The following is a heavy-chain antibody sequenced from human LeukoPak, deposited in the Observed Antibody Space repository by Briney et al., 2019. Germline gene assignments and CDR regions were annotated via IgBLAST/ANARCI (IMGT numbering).Heavy chain of an antibody. D-gene: IGHD6-6*01. CDR1: GFTFTGYG. CDR3: ASGVWSSSGYYMDV. CDR2: ISYDGTNK. V-gene: IGHV3-33*01. J-gene: IGHJ6*03. Sequence: PGRSLRLSCAASGFTFTGYGMHWVRQAPGKGLEWVAVISYDGTNKYYADSVKGRFTISRDNSKNTLYLQMNSLGAEDTAVYYCASGVWSSSGYYMDVWGKGTTVTVSS.